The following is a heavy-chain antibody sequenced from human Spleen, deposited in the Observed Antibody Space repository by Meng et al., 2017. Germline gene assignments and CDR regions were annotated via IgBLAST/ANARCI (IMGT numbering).Heavy chain of an antibody. CDR2: INTNTGNP. CDR3: ARVNSGYVYDY. V-gene: IGHV7-4-1*02. Sequence: QVQLVQSGAEVKEPGASVKVSCKPSGYPFTAYYIHWVRQAPGQGLEWMGWINTNTGNPTYAQGFTGRFVFSLDTSVSTAYLQISSLKAEDTAVYYCARVNSGYVYDYWGQGTLVTVSS. D-gene: IGHD5-12*01. CDR1: GYPFTAYY. J-gene: IGHJ4*02.